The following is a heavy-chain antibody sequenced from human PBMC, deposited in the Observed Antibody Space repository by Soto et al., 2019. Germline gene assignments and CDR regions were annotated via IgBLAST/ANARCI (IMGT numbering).Heavy chain of an antibody. D-gene: IGHD3-22*01. CDR2: INAGSGNT. CDR3: ARLAYYYDSSGYYYFDY. CDR1: GGTFSSYA. Sequence: ASVKVSCKASGGTFSSYAMQWVRQARGQRLEWIGWINAGSGNTKYSQKFQGRVTITRDISASTAHMELSSLRSEDTAVYYCARLAYYYDSSGYYYFDYWGQGTLVTVSS. J-gene: IGHJ4*02. V-gene: IGHV1-3*01.